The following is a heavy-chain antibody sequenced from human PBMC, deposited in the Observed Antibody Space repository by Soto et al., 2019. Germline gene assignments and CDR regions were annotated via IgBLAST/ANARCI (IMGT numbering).Heavy chain of an antibody. J-gene: IGHJ4*02. CDR2: IIPIFGTA. CDR3: ARASRYCSGGSCYFLPGIDY. V-gene: IGHV1-69*12. Sequence: QVQLVQSGAEVKKPGSSVKVSCKASGGTFSSYAISWVRQAPGQGLEWMGGIIPIFGTANYAQKFQGRVTIAAVESTSTAYMELSSRRSEDTAVYYCARASRYCSGGSCYFLPGIDYWGLGTLVTVSS. CDR1: GGTFSSYA. D-gene: IGHD2-15*01.